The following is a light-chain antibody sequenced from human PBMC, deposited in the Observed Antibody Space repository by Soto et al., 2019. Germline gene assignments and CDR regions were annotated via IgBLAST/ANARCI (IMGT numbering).Light chain of an antibody. J-gene: IGKJ2*01. CDR2: WAS. Sequence: DIVMTQSPDSLAASLGERATINCKSSQSLLYSSNNENSLAWFQQRPGQPPKLLIYWASTRESGVPDRFSGSGSGTDFTLTISSLQAEDVAVYYCQQYYTTLYTFGQGTKLEIK. CDR1: QSLLYSSNNENS. CDR3: QQYYTTLYT. V-gene: IGKV4-1*01.